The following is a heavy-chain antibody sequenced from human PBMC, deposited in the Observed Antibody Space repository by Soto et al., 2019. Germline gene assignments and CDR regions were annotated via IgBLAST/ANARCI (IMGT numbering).Heavy chain of an antibody. CDR2: INHSGST. D-gene: IGHD5-18*01. Sequence: SETLSLTCAVYGGSFSGYYWSWIRQPPGKGLGWIGEINHSGSTNYNPSLKSRVTISVDTSKNQFSLKLSSVTAADTAVYHCARHTAISSTYGMDVWGQGTTVTVSS. CDR1: GGSFSGYY. V-gene: IGHV4-34*01. J-gene: IGHJ6*02. CDR3: ARHTAISSTYGMDV.